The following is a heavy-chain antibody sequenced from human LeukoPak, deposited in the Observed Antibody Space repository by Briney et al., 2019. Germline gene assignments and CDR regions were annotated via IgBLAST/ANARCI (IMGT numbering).Heavy chain of an antibody. CDR3: AKASRTGYSSGWSSGAFDI. J-gene: IGHJ3*02. Sequence: GGSLRLSCAASGFTFDDYAMPWVRQAPGKGLEWVSGISWNSGSIGYADSVKGRFTISRDNAKNSLYLQMNSLRAEDTALYYCAKASRTGYSSGWSSGAFDIWGQGTMVTVSS. CDR2: ISWNSGSI. V-gene: IGHV3-9*01. CDR1: GFTFDDYA. D-gene: IGHD6-19*01.